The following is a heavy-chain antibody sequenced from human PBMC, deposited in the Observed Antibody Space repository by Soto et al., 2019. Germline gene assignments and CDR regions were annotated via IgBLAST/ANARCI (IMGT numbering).Heavy chain of an antibody. J-gene: IGHJ3*02. V-gene: IGHV5-10-1*01. Sequence: RGESLKISCKVSGYSFTSYWISWVRQMPGKGLEWMGRIDPSDSYTNYSPSFQGHVTISADKSISTAYLQWSSLKASDTAMYYCARLSSSSSVASAFDIWGQGTMVTVSS. CDR1: GYSFTSYW. CDR3: ARLSSSSSVASAFDI. D-gene: IGHD6-6*01. CDR2: IDPSDSYT.